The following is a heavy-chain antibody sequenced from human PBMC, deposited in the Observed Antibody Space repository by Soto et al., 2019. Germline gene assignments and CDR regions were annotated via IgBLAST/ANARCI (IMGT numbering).Heavy chain of an antibody. D-gene: IGHD3-22*01. CDR3: ARTYYYDSSGPIQDAFDI. CDR2: IIPIFGTA. J-gene: IGHJ3*02. Sequence: VASVKVSCKASGGTFSRYAISWVRQAPGQGVEWMGGIIPIFGTANYAQQFQGRVTITADESTSTAYMELSSLRSEDTAVYYCARTYYYDSSGPIQDAFDIWGQGTMVTVSS. V-gene: IGHV1-69*13. CDR1: GGTFSRYA.